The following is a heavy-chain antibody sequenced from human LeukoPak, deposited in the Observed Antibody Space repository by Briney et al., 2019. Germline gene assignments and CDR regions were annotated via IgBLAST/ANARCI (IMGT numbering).Heavy chain of an antibody. D-gene: IGHD4-11*01. J-gene: IGHJ4*02. CDR1: GFIFSSYW. CDR2: ISGDGSST. V-gene: IGHV3-74*03. CDR3: VRDTETTVTTLDF. Sequence: PGGSLRLSCAASGFIFSSYWMHWVRQVPGKRLVWVSRISGDGSSTTYADSVKGRFTISRDNAKNTLYLQMGSLRAEDTAVYYCVRDTETTVTTLDFWGQGTVVTVSS.